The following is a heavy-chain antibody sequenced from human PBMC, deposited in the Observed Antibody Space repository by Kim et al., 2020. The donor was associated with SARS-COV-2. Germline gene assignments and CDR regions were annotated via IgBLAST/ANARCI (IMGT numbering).Heavy chain of an antibody. CDR2: IRVKAFGGTA. Sequence: GGSLRLSCSASGFTFGDYTMAWFRQAPGKGLEWVGFIRVKAFGGTAEYAASVKGRFTISRDDSKRIAYVQLNSLKTEDTAVYYCTREARVHSGSVILDDAFDIWGQGTMVTVSS. D-gene: IGHD6-19*01. J-gene: IGHJ3*02. CDR1: GFTFGDYT. V-gene: IGHV3-49*03. CDR3: TREARVHSGSVILDDAFDI.